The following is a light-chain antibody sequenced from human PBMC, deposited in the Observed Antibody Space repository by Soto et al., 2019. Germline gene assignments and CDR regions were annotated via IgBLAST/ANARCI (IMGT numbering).Light chain of an antibody. V-gene: IGKV1-17*01. J-gene: IGKJ4*01. Sequence: DIQMTQSPSSLSASVGDRVTITCRASKGIRMVLGWNQQKQGKAPKRLIYAASSLQSGVPSRFSGSGSGTEFTLTISSLQPEDFATYYCLQHNSYPLTFGGGTKVEIK. CDR2: AAS. CDR3: LQHNSYPLT. CDR1: KGIRMV.